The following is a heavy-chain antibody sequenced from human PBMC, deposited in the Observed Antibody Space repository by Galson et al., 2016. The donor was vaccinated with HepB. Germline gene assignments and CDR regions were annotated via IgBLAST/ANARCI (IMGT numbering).Heavy chain of an antibody. J-gene: IGHJ4*02. D-gene: IGHD6-19*01. CDR2: ITGSGGGI. CDR1: GFSFSSYP. V-gene: IGHV3-21*01. Sequence: SLRLSCAASGFSFSSYPMNWVRQTPGKGLEWVASITGSGGGIHYADSVKGRFTISRDNAGNSLHLQIDSLRAEDTAVYYCAREGGLYSSGWYSDYWGQGTLVTVSS. CDR3: AREGGLYSSGWYSDY.